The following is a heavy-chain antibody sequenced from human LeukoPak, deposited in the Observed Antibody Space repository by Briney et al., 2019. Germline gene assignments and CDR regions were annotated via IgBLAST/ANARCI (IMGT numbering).Heavy chain of an antibody. CDR2: IYYSGTT. CDR3: ARDGRYYYAFDI. D-gene: IGHD1-26*01. J-gene: IGHJ3*02. Sequence: SETLSLTCTVSGGSISSSSYYWGWIRQPPGKGLEWIGSIYYSGTTYYNPSLKSRVTMSVDTSKNQFSLKLSSVTAADTAVYYCARDGRYYYAFDIWGQGTMVTVSS. CDR1: GGSISSSSYY. V-gene: IGHV4-39*07.